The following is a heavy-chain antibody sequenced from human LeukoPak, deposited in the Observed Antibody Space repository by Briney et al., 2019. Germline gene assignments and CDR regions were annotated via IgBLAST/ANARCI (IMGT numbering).Heavy chain of an antibody. CDR2: MNPNSGNT. CDR3: ARVSSSWYGNWFDP. V-gene: IGHV1-8*01. CDR1: GYTFTSYD. Sequence: GASVKVSCKASGYTFTSYDINWVRQATGQGLEWMGWMNPNSGNTGYAQKFQGRVTMTRNTSISSAYMELSSLRSEDTAVYYCARVSSSWYGNWFDPWGQGTLVTVSS. J-gene: IGHJ5*02. D-gene: IGHD6-13*01.